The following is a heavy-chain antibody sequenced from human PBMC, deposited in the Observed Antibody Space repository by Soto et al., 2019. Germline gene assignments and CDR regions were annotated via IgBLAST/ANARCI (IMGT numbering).Heavy chain of an antibody. J-gene: IGHJ4*02. D-gene: IGHD6-19*01. CDR1: GGFISSYY. CDR2: IYYSGST. Sequence: PSETLPLTCTVSGGFISSYYWSWIRQPPGKGLEWIGYIYYSGSTNYNPSLKSRVTISIDTSKNQFSLKVSSLTTADTAVYYCARGAGLYWGQGTLVTVSS. V-gene: IGHV4-59*01. CDR3: ARGAGLY.